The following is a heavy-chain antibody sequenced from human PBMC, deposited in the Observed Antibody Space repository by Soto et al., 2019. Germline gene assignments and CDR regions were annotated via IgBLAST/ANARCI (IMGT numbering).Heavy chain of an antibody. CDR3: ARRGPPYCSGGCCYSSGWFDP. J-gene: IGHJ5*02. Sequence: QVQLVQSGAEVRKPGASVKVSCKASGYTFTSYGISWVRQAPGQGLEWMGWISAYNGNTNYAQKLQGRVTMTTDTSTSTAYMELRSLRSDDTAVYYCARRGPPYCSGGCCYSSGWFDPWGQGTLVTVSS. V-gene: IGHV1-18*01. CDR1: GYTFTSYG. CDR2: ISAYNGNT. D-gene: IGHD2-15*01.